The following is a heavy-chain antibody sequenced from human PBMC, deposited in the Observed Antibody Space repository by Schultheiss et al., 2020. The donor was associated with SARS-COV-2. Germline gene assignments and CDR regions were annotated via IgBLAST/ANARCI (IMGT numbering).Heavy chain of an antibody. V-gene: IGHV4-61*08. Sequence: SETLSLTCTVSGGSISSGDYYWSWIRQPPGKGLEWIGYIYYSGNTNYNPSLKSRVTISVDTSKNQFSLKLSSVTAADTAVYYCAREAVGATLIFDYWGQGTLVTVSS. CDR3: AREAVGATLIFDY. J-gene: IGHJ4*02. CDR1: GGSISSGDYY. CDR2: IYYSGNT. D-gene: IGHD1-26*01.